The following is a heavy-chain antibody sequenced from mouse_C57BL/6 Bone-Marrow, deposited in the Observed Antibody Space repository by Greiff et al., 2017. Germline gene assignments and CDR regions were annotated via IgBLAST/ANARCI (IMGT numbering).Heavy chain of an antibody. CDR2: ISDGGSYA. V-gene: IGHV5-4*01. Sequence: EVQGVESGGGLVKPGGSLKLSCAASGFTFSSYAMSWVRQTPEKRLEWVATISDGGSYAYYPDNVKGRFTISRGNDKNNLYLQMSHLKSEDTAMYYCADYDLSMDYWGQGTSVTVSS. CDR1: GFTFSSYA. D-gene: IGHD2-4*01. J-gene: IGHJ4*01. CDR3: ADYDLSMDY.